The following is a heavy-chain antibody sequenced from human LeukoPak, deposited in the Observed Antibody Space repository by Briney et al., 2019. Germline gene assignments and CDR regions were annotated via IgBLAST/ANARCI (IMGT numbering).Heavy chain of an antibody. CDR3: ARRPSVAASENWFDP. CDR2: INHSGST. Sequence: SETLSLTCAVYGGSFSGYYWSWIRQPPGKGLEWIGEINHSGSTYYNPSLKSRVTISVDTSKNQFSVKLRSVTDADTAVYYCARRPSVAASENWFDPWGQGTLVTVSS. J-gene: IGHJ5*02. D-gene: IGHD6-19*01. CDR1: GGSFSGYY. V-gene: IGHV4-34*01.